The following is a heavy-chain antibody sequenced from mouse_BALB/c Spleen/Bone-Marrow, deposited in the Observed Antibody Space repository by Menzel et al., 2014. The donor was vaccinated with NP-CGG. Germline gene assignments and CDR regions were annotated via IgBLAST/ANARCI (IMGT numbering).Heavy chain of an antibody. CDR2: INPDSSTL. V-gene: IGHV4-1*02. CDR3: ARPVYKYDPPAY. J-gene: IGHJ2*01. D-gene: IGHD2-14*01. CDR1: GFDFSRYW. Sequence: EVQLQESGGGLVQPGGSLKLSCAASGFDFSRYWMSWVRQAPGKGLEWIGEINPDSSTLNYTPSLKDKFIISRDNAKNPLFLQIKKVRSEDTALYFCARPVYKYDPPAYWGQGTTLTVSS.